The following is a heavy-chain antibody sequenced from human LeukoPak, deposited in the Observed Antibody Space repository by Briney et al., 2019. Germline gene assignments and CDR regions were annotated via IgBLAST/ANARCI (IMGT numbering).Heavy chain of an antibody. J-gene: IGHJ6*03. V-gene: IGHV4-59*01. CDR1: GGSISSYY. Sequence: SETLSLTCTVSGGSISSYYWSWIRQPPGKGLEWIGYIQYSGSTNYNPSLKSRVTITVDTSKNQFSLKLSSVTAADTAVYYCARVSWFPGTSYYYMDVWGKGTTVTVSS. D-gene: IGHD1-1*01. CDR2: IQYSGST. CDR3: ARVSWFPGTSYYYMDV.